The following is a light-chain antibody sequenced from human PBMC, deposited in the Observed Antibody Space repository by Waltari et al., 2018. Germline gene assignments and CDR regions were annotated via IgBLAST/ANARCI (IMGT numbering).Light chain of an antibody. CDR1: RSLLSSSNNKNF. CDR2: WAS. J-gene: IGKJ5*01. V-gene: IGKV4-1*01. Sequence: DVMMTQSQDPVTVSRGGRATISWNTRRSLLSSSNNKNFLAWYQQKPGQPPKLLISWASTRESGVPDRFSGGGSGTDFTLTISSLQAEDVAVFYCQQYYDAPIAFGQGTRLEIK. CDR3: QQYYDAPIA.